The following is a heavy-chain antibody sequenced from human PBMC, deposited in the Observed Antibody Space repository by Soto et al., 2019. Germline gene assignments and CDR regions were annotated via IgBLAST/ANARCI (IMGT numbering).Heavy chain of an antibody. D-gene: IGHD2-21*02. CDR1: GGSITSSSYY. V-gene: IGHV4-61*01. J-gene: IGHJ4*02. CDR3: ARLTDCGGDCPLFDY. CDR2: IYYNGST. Sequence: SETLSLTCTVSGGSITSSSYYWSWIRQPPGKGLEWIGYIYYNGSTNYNPSLKSRVTISVDTSKNQFSLRLSSVTAADTAVYYCARLTDCGGDCPLFDYWGQGTLVTVSS.